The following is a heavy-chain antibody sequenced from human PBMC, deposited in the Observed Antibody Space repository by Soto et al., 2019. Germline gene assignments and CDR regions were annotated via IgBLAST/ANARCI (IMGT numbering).Heavy chain of an antibody. CDR3: ARRTAGWYFDL. V-gene: IGHV3-64*01. J-gene: IGHJ2*01. CDR2: ISSLGDST. Sequence: EVQLVESGGGLVQPGGSLRLSRAASGFMFNSYAMHWVRQAPGKGLEYVSAISSLGDSTFYANSVKDRFTISRDNSKNTLYLQMGSLRAEDMAVYYCARRTAGWYFDLWGRGTLVTVSS. D-gene: IGHD2-21*02. CDR1: GFMFNSYA.